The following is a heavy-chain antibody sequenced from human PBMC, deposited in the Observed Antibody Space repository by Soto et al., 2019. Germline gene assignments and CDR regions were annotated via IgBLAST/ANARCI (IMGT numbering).Heavy chain of an antibody. CDR3: ARSYSSSWYNY. V-gene: IGHV4-4*02. D-gene: IGHD6-13*01. Sequence: NPSETLSLTSTVSGGSISSSNWWTWVRQPPGKGLEWIGETYYSGSTNYNPSLKSRVTISVDTSKNQFSLKLSSVTAAGTAVYYCARSYSSSWYNYWGQGTLVTVSS. CDR1: GGSISSSNW. CDR2: TYYSGST. J-gene: IGHJ4*02.